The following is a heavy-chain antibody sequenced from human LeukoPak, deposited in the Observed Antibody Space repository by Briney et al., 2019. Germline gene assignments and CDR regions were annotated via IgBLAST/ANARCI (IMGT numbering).Heavy chain of an antibody. V-gene: IGHV3-23*01. CDR2: ISGSGGST. Sequence: GGSLRLSCAASGFTFSSYWMTRVRQAPGKGLEWVSAISGSGGSTYYADSVKGRFTISRDNSKNTLYLQMNSLRAEDTAVYYCARGGRDGYRTRAFDYWGQGTLVTVSS. D-gene: IGHD5-24*01. CDR3: ARGGRDGYRTRAFDY. CDR1: GFTFSSYW. J-gene: IGHJ4*02.